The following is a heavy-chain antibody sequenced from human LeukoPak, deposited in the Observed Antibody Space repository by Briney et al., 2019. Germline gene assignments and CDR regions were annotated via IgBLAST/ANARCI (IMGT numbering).Heavy chain of an antibody. CDR2: INPSGGST. CDR3: ARGGLGHCSSTSCQMRGMFAFDI. D-gene: IGHD2-2*01. J-gene: IGHJ3*02. Sequence: ASVKVSCKASGYTFTSYYMHWVRQAPGQGLEWMGIINPSGGSTSYAQKFQGRVTTTRDTSTSTVYMELSSLRSEDTAVYYCARGGLGHCSSTSCQMRGMFAFDIWGQGTMVTVSS. CDR1: GYTFTSYY. V-gene: IGHV1-46*03.